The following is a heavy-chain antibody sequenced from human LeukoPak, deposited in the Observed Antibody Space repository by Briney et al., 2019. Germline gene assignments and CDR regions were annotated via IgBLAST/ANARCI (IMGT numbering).Heavy chain of an antibody. CDR1: GFTFSSYG. CDR3: SRDRGGGDIYFDY. CDR2: ISRSGATI. J-gene: IGHJ4*02. D-gene: IGHD2-21*02. Sequence: GGSLRLSCAASGFTFSSYGMNWVRQALGKGPEWISYISRSGATIYYADSVKGRFTISRDNAKNSLYLQMSSLGAEDTAIYYCSRDRGGGDIYFDYWGQGTLVTVSS. V-gene: IGHV3-48*03.